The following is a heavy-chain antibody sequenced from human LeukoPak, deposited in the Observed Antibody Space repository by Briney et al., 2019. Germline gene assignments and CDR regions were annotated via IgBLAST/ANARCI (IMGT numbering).Heavy chain of an antibody. CDR2: INPHSGKT. V-gene: IGHV1-8*01. Sequence: GASVKVSCKTSGYPFRNYDINWVRQATGQGLEWMGWINPHSGKTGYAQKFQGRVTMTTDTSANTAYMELSSLRSEDTAVYYCATGATYYYGSGSSDYWGQGTLVTVSS. D-gene: IGHD3-10*01. CDR3: ATGATYYYGSGSSDY. CDR1: GYPFRNYD. J-gene: IGHJ4*02.